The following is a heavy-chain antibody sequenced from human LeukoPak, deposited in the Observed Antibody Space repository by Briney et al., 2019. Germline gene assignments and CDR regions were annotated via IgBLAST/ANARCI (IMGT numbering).Heavy chain of an antibody. Sequence: ASVTVSFMSSGYTFTNYGISWVRQAPGQGREWMGWTSAYNGNTNYAQKLQGRVTMTTDTSTSTAYMELRSLRSDDTAVYYCARGDYYYDSSTFDYWGQGTLVTVSS. CDR2: TSAYNGNT. J-gene: IGHJ4*02. CDR3: ARGDYYYDSSTFDY. D-gene: IGHD3-22*01. CDR1: GYTFTNYG. V-gene: IGHV1-18*01.